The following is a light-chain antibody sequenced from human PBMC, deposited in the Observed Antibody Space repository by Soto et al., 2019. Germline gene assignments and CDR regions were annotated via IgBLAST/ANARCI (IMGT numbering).Light chain of an antibody. CDR2: WAY. CDR3: EQYATSHL. V-gene: IGKV4-1*01. Sequence: ICMTHARVRPAPSPDQLAIIIRNSTQCVLYSSNNKKYLAWSPQKTGKXPXXXIYWAYNRESGVTDRFSGSGYGTDLTLTCSSLQGEGVAVYSCEQYATSHLLGGGPKV. J-gene: IGKJ4*01. CDR1: QCVLYSSNNKKY.